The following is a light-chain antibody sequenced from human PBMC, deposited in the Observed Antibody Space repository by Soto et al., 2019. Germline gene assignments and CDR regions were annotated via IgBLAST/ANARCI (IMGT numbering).Light chain of an antibody. V-gene: IGKV3-15*01. J-gene: IGKJ1*01. CDR1: QSVSSN. Sequence: EIVMTQSPAPLSVSPGERATLSCRASQSVSSNLAWYQQKPGQAPRLLKYGASTRATGSPARFSGSGSGTEFTLTISSLQSEDFAGYYCQQYNNWPPWTFGQGTKVEIK. CDR3: QQYNNWPPWT. CDR2: GAS.